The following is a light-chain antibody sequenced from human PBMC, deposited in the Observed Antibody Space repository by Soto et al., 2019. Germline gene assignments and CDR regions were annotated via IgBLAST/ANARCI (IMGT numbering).Light chain of an antibody. CDR2: GAS. CDR1: QSVSSSF. V-gene: IGKV3-20*01. Sequence: EIVLTQSPGTLSLSPGERATLSCRASQSVSSSFLAWYQQKPGQAPRLLIYGASSRATGIPDRFSGSGSGTDFTRTISRLEPEDFAVYYCQQYDSSPRTFGPGTKVDIK. J-gene: IGKJ3*01. CDR3: QQYDSSPRT.